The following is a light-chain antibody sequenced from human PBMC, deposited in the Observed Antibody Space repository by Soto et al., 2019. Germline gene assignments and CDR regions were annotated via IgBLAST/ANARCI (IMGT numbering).Light chain of an antibody. CDR3: QQGYNTFWT. V-gene: IGKV1-39*01. Sequence: DRQMTQSPSSLSAFVGDSVTVTCRASQPIGTSLHWYQQKAGKAPKVLISAATKLQSGVPSRFTGGGSGTDFTLTISNLQPEDSATYYCQQGYNTFWTFGRGTKVDIK. CDR2: AAT. CDR1: QPIGTS. J-gene: IGKJ1*01.